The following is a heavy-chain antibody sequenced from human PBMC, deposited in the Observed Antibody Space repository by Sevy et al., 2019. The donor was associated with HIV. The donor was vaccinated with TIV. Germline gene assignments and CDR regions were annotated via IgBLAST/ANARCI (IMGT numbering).Heavy chain of an antibody. CDR2: ISYDGGNK. CDR3: VKDGFGTYYYDSSGYQFDY. V-gene: IGHV3-30*18. Sequence: GGSLRISCAASGFTFSSYGMHWVRQAPGKGLEWVAVISYDGGNKYYADSVKGRFTISRDNSKNTLYLQMNSLRAEDTAVYYCVKDGFGTYYYDSSGYQFDYWGQGTLVTVSS. CDR1: GFTFSSYG. D-gene: IGHD3-22*01. J-gene: IGHJ4*02.